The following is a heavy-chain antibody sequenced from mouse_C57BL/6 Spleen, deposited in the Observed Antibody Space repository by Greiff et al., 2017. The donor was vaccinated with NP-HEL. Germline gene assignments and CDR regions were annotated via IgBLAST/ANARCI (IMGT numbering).Heavy chain of an antibody. D-gene: IGHD2-5*01. CDR2: IYPGSGST. V-gene: IGHV1-55*01. Sequence: QVQLQQPGAELVKPGASVKMSCKASGYTFTSYWITWVKQRPGQGLEWIGDIYPGSGSTNYNEKFKSKATLTVDTSSSTAYMKLSSLTSEDSAVYYCARGVYSNYYDAMDYWGQGTSVTVSS. CDR3: ARGVYSNYYDAMDY. CDR1: GYTFTSYW. J-gene: IGHJ4*01.